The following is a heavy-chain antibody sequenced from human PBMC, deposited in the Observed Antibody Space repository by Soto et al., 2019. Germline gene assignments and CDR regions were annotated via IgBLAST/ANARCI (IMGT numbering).Heavy chain of an antibody. J-gene: IGHJ6*02. CDR2: IYPGDSDT. D-gene: IGHD6-13*01. CDR1: GYSFTSYW. CDR3: ARHTCLHSSPDCYYYYGMDV. Sequence: GESLKISCKGSGYSFTSYWIGWVRQMPGKGLEWMGIIYPGDSDTRYSPSFQGQVTISADKSISTAYLQWSSLKASDTAMCYCARHTCLHSSPDCYYYYGMDVWGQGTTVTVSS. V-gene: IGHV5-51*01.